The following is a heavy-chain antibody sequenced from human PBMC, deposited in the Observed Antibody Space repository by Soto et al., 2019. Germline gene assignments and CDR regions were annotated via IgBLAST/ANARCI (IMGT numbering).Heavy chain of an antibody. J-gene: IGHJ6*02. CDR3: ARSMVYAIPHMDV. V-gene: IGHV4-30-4*01. D-gene: IGHD2-8*01. CDR1: GGSISSGDYY. CDR2: IYYSGST. Sequence: SETLPLTCTVSGGSISSGDYYWSWIRQPPGKGLEWIGYIYYSGSTYYNPSLKSRVTISVDTSKNQFSLKLSSVTAADTAVYYCARSMVYAIPHMDVWGQGTTVTVSS.